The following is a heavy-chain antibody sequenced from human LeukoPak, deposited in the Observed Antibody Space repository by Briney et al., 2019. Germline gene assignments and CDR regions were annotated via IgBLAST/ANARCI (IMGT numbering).Heavy chain of an antibody. V-gene: IGHV4-39*01. CDR2: IYYSGST. D-gene: IGHD5-12*01. J-gene: IGHJ2*01. CDR1: GGSISSSTYY. CDR3: ATQPSGDVVPIYTGYWYFDL. Sequence: PSETLSLTCTVSGGSISSSTYYWGWIRQPPGTGLEWIGSIYYSGSTYYNPSLKSRVTISVDTSKNQFSLKLSSVTASDTAVYYCATQPSGDVVPIYTGYWYFDLWGRGTLVTVSS.